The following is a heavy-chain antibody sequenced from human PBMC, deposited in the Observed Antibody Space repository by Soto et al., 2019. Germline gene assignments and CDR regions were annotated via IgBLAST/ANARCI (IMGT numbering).Heavy chain of an antibody. V-gene: IGHV3-23*01. Sequence: EVLLLESGGGLVQPGGSLRLSCVASGFTFKNYDMRWVRQAPGKGLEWVSGISGSGAITYYADSVRGRFTISRDNSKNKLYLQLNSLRAEDTAIYYCAKDRQFRSYYESAGHYNNWGQGTLVTVSS. J-gene: IGHJ4*02. CDR1: GFTFKNYD. CDR2: ISGSGAIT. D-gene: IGHD3-10*01. CDR3: AKDRQFRSYYESAGHYNN.